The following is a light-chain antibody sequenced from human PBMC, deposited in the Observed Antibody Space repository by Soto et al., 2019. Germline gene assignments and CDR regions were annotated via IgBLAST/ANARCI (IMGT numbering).Light chain of an antibody. V-gene: IGKV1-39*01. CDR2: AAS. CDR3: QQSYRLAPWT. J-gene: IGKJ1*01. CDR1: QSISSY. Sequence: DIQMTQSPSSLSASVGDRVTITCRASQSISSYLNWYQQKPGKAPKLLIYAASSLQSGVPSRFSGSGSGTDFTLTISSLQPEDFATYYCQQSYRLAPWTFGQGTKVEIK.